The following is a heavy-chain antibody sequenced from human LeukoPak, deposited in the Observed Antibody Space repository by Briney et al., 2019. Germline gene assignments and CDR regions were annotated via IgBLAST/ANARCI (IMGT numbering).Heavy chain of an antibody. CDR2: INPNSGGT. Sequence: GASVKVSCKASGYTFTGYYMHWVRQAPGQGLEWMGWINPNSGGTNYAQKFQGRVTMTRDTSISTAYMELSRLRSDDTAVYYCAREPYYGSGRRGYYFDYWGQGTLVTVSS. J-gene: IGHJ4*02. CDR3: AREPYYGSGRRGYYFDY. D-gene: IGHD3-10*01. V-gene: IGHV1-2*02. CDR1: GYTFTGYY.